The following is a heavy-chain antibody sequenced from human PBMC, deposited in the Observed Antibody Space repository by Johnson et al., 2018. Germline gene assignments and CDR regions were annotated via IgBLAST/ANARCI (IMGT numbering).Heavy chain of an antibody. V-gene: IGHV3-7*01. J-gene: IGHJ6*03. CDR1: GFSFSTYW. D-gene: IGHD4-17*01. CDR3: ARDNSVTPRLYYMDV. CDR2: IKQGGSEK. Sequence: VQLQESGGGLVQXGGSLRLSCAASGFSFSTYWMTWVRQAPGEGLEWVANIKQGGSEKYYVDSVKGRLTIPRDNSMNTLFMQINRLRAEDTAVYYWARDNSVTPRLYYMDVWGKGTTVTVSS.